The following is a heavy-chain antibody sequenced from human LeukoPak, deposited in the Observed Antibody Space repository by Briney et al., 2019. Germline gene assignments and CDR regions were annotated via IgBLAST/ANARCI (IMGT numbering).Heavy chain of an antibody. CDR1: GFTFTNYA. CDR2: ISSSGGST. CDR3: ARRGGAAAGSDFDY. V-gene: IGHV3-23*01. Sequence: GGSLRLFCAASGFTFTNYAMSWVPQAPGKGLVWVSGISSSGGSTYYTDSVKGRFTISRDTSKNTLYLQMNSLRAEDTAVYYCARRGGAAAGSDFDYWGQGTLVTVSS. J-gene: IGHJ4*02. D-gene: IGHD6-13*01.